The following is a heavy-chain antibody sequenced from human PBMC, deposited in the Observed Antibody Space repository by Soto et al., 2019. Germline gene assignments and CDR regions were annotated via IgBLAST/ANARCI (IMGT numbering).Heavy chain of an antibody. J-gene: IGHJ4*02. Sequence: SETLSLTCAVYGGSFSGYYWSWIRQPPGKGLEWIGEINHSGSTNYNPSLKSRVTISVDTSKNQFSLKLSSVTAADTAVYYCARGRITIFGVVTRFDYWGQGTLVTSPQ. D-gene: IGHD3-3*01. V-gene: IGHV4-34*01. CDR2: INHSGST. CDR1: GGSFSGYY. CDR3: ARGRITIFGVVTRFDY.